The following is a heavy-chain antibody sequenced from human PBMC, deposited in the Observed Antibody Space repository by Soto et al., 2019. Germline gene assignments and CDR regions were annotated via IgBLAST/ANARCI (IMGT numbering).Heavy chain of an antibody. V-gene: IGHV3-23*01. J-gene: IGHJ4*02. CDR2: VNPGGYST. CDR3: AKDLRAGSGYDFDY. D-gene: IGHD5-12*01. CDR1: GFTFTSYS. Sequence: EVQLLQSGGGLVQPGGSLRLSCAASGFTFTSYSMTWVRQTPGKVREWVAAVNPGGYSTYYADSVKGRFTISRDNSNKTLYLQMNSLRAEDTAVYYCAKDLRAGSGYDFDYRDQGTLVTVSS.